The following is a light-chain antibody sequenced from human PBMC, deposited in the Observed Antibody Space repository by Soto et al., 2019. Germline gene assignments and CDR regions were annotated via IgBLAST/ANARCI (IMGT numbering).Light chain of an antibody. CDR2: GAS. J-gene: IGKJ4*01. Sequence: EIVLTQSPATLSLSPGERATLCCRASQRVSGYLAWYQQKPGQTPRLLIYGASTRATGVPARFSGSGSGTEFTLTINSLQSEDSAVYYCQRYNNWPLTFGGGTKVDI. CDR1: QRVSGY. CDR3: QRYNNWPLT. V-gene: IGKV3-15*01.